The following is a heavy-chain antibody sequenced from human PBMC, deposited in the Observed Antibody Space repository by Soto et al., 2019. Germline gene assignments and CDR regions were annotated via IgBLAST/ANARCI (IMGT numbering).Heavy chain of an antibody. CDR2: IKWDASEK. CDR3: ASARHIGP. V-gene: IGHV3-7*01. D-gene: IGHD2-21*01. Sequence: PGGSLRLSCAASGFTFGSYWMSWVRQAPGKGLEWLATIKWDASEKKYVDSVKGRFTMSRDNAKNSLYLQMDSLRAEDTAVYYCASARHIGPWGQGTLVTVSS. CDR1: GFTFGSYW. J-gene: IGHJ5*02.